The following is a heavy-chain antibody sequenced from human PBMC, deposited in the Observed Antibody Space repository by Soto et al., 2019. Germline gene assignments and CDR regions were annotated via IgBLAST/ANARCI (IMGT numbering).Heavy chain of an antibody. CDR3: ARGNYGSGSYSYYYYYGMDV. Sequence: SVKVSCKASGGTFSSYAISWVRQAPGQGLEWMGGIIPIFGTANYAQKFQGRVTITADESTSTAYMELSSPRSEDTAVYYCARGNYGSGSYSYYYYYGMDVWGQGTTVTVSS. CDR2: IIPIFGTA. CDR1: GGTFSSYA. D-gene: IGHD3-10*01. J-gene: IGHJ6*02. V-gene: IGHV1-69*01.